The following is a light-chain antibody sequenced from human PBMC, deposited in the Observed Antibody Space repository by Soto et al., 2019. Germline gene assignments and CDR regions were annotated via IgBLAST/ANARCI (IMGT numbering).Light chain of an antibody. CDR1: QSSSSW. CDR3: QQANSFPFT. J-gene: IGKJ2*01. Sequence: DIQMTQSPSSVSASVGDRVTITCRASQSSSSWLAWYQQKAGEAPKLLIYSASSLQSGVPSRFSGSGSGTDFTLTISSLQAEDLATYYCQQANSFPFTFGQGTKLEIK. CDR2: SAS. V-gene: IGKV1-12*01.